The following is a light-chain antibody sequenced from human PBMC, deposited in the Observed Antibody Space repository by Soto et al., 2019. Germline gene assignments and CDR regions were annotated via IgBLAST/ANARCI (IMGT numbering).Light chain of an antibody. V-gene: IGKV1-6*02. CDR1: QAIKNE. Sequence: IQMTQSPSPLSASVGDGVTITCRASQAIKNELGWYQQKPGKAPKVLIYAASTLESGVPSRFSGSGSGTDFTLTISSLQPEDFATYYCQQDYNYPRTFGGGTKVDIK. CDR3: QQDYNYPRT. J-gene: IGKJ4*02. CDR2: AAS.